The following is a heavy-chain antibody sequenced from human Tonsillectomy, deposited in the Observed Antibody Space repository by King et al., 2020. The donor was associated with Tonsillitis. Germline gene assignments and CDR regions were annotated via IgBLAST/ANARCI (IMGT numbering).Heavy chain of an antibody. CDR1: GGSISSGGYS. CDR2: IYHSGST. Sequence: LPLQESGSGLVKPSQTLSLTCAVSGGSISSGGYSWSWIRQPPGKGLEWIGYIYHSGSTYYNPSLKSRVTISVDSSKNQFSLKLSSVTAADTAVYYCAREGAAYCGGDCYFDSWGPGTLVTVSS. J-gene: IGHJ4*02. D-gene: IGHD2-21*01. CDR3: AREGAAYCGGDCYFDS. V-gene: IGHV4-30-2*01.